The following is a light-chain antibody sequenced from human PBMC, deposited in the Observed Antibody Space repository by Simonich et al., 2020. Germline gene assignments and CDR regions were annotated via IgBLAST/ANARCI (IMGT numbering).Light chain of an antibody. CDR1: SSNIGSNT. CDR2: RNN. J-gene: IGLJ3*02. V-gene: IGLV1-44*01. CDR3: AAWDDSLNGPV. Sequence: QSVLTQPPSASGTPGQRVTITCSGSSSNIGSNTVNWYQQLPGTAPKLLIYRNNQRPSGFPDRFSGSKSGTSASLASSGLQAEDEADYYCAAWDDSLNGPVFGGGTKLTVL.